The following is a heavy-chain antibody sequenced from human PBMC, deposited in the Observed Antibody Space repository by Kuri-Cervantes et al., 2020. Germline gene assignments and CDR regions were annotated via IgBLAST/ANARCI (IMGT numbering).Heavy chain of an antibody. Sequence: GGSLRPSCAASGFTVSSNYMSWVRQAPGKGLEWVSVIYSGGSTYYADSVKGRFTISRDNSKNTLYLQMNSLRAEDTAVYYCAKGYGWGLSPGDYWGQGTLVTVSS. CDR1: GFTVSSNY. CDR3: AKGYGWGLSPGDY. V-gene: IGHV3-66*01. CDR2: IYSGGST. D-gene: IGHD1-26*01. J-gene: IGHJ4*02.